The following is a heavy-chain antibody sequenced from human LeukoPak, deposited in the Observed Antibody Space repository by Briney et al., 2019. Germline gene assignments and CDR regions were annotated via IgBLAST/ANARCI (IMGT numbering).Heavy chain of an antibody. J-gene: IGHJ4*02. D-gene: IGHD2-15*01. CDR1: GFTFSSNG. CDR2: ISYDGTNE. CDR3: AKDRGYCSGGSCYDFDY. Sequence: GASLRLSCAASGFTFSSNGMHWVRQAPGKGLEWVTAISYDGTNEYFADSVKGRFSISRDNSKNTLYLQMDSLRTEDTAVYYCAKDRGYCSGGSCYDFDYWGQGALVTVSS. V-gene: IGHV3-30*18.